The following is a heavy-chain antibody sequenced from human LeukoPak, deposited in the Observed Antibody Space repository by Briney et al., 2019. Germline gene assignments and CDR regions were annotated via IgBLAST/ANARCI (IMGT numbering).Heavy chain of an antibody. CDR2: ISAYNGNT. V-gene: IGHV1-18*01. CDR1: GYTFTSYG. CDR3: ARGLARYYYDSSIPVYFDY. Sequence: ASVKVSCNASGYTFTSYGISWVRQAPGQGLEWMGWISAYNGNTNYAQKLQGRVTMTTDTSTSTAYMELRSLRSDDTAVYYCARGLARYYYDSSIPVYFDYWGQGTLVTVSS. D-gene: IGHD3-22*01. J-gene: IGHJ4*02.